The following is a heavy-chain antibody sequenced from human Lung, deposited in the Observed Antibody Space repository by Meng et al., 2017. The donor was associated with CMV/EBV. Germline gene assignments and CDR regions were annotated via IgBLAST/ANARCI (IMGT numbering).Heavy chain of an antibody. CDR3: PRGGVEADDYLGLDV. CDR1: GYSFSSYG. Sequence: ASXXVSXKASGYSFSSYGINWVRQAPGQGLEWLGWISAYNGNTNYAQKLEARVTTTTDTSTSTAYRGLRSLTAEDKAVYYCPRGGVEADDYLGLDVWGPGTXVTVSS. D-gene: IGHD2-8*02. V-gene: IGHV1-18*01. CDR2: ISAYNGNT. J-gene: IGHJ6*02.